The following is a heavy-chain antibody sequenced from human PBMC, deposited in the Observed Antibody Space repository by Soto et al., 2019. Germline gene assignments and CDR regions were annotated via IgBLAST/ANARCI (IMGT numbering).Heavy chain of an antibody. J-gene: IGHJ5*02. V-gene: IGHV1-69*06. CDR2: IIPIFGTA. D-gene: IGHD3-22*01. CDR1: GGTFSSYA. Sequence: ASVKVSCKASGGTFSSYAISWVRQAPGQGLEWMGGIIPIFGTANYAQKFQGRVTITADKSTSTAYMELSSLRSEDTAVYYCARGFYYDSSGQNWFDPWGQGTLVTVSS. CDR3: ARGFYYDSSGQNWFDP.